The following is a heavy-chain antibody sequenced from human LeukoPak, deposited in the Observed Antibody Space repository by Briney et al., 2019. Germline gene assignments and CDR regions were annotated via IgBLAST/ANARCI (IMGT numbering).Heavy chain of an antibody. Sequence: SETLSLTCAVYGGSFSDYYWTWIRQPPGKGLEWIGEINHSGSTNYNPSLKSRITISVDTSKNQFSLKLNSVTAADTAVYYWARGGWVEPAAINSWGQGTLVTVSS. J-gene: IGHJ4*02. CDR2: INHSGST. CDR3: ARGGWVEPAAINS. V-gene: IGHV4-34*01. D-gene: IGHD2-2*02. CDR1: GGSFSDYY.